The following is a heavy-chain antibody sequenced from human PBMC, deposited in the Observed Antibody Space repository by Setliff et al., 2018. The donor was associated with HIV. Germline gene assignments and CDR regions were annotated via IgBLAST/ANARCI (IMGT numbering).Heavy chain of an antibody. CDR3: ARRGIIAGTTDF. J-gene: IGHJ4*02. V-gene: IGHV4-39*01. CDR1: NGSISSSSYF. Sequence: SETLSLTCTVSNGSISSSSYFRGWIRQPPGKGLEWIGNIFYSGSTYYNPSLKSRVLISVDTSKNQFSLKLTSVTAADTAVYYCARRGIIAGTTDFWGQGTPVTVSS. D-gene: IGHD1-7*01. CDR2: IFYSGST.